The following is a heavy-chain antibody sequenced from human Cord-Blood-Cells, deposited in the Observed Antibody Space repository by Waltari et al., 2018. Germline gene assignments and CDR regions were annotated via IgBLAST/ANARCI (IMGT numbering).Heavy chain of an antibody. D-gene: IGHD3-10*01. Sequence: QVQLVESGGAVVQPGRSLRLSCAASGFTFSSYAMHWGGQAPGKEVEWVGVMSYDGSKKYYADCVKGRFTISRDNSKSTLYLQVNRLRAEETAVYYCARDYYGSGSYYWGQGTLVTVSS. CDR3: ARDYYGSGSYY. CDR1: GFTFSSYA. J-gene: IGHJ4*02. CDR2: MSYDGSKK. V-gene: IGHV3-30*04.